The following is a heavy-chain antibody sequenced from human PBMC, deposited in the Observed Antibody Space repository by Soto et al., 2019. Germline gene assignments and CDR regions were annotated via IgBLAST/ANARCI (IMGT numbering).Heavy chain of an antibody. Sequence: QVQLQESGPGLVKPSQTLSLTCTVSGGSISSGGYYWSWIRQHTGKGLEWIGYIYYSGSTNYNPSLKSRVTISVDTSKNQFSLKLSSVIAADTAVYYCVRGLNSGSSIWGQGTMVTVSS. CDR3: VRGLNSGSSI. J-gene: IGHJ3*02. V-gene: IGHV4-31*03. CDR1: GGSISSGGYY. D-gene: IGHD1-26*01. CDR2: IYYSGST.